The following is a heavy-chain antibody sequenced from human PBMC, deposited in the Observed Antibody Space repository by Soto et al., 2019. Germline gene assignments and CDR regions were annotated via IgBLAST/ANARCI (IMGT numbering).Heavy chain of an antibody. CDR1: GYTFTSYA. V-gene: IGHV1-3*01. D-gene: IGHD3-10*01. Sequence: QVQLVQSGAEVKKPGASVQVSCKASGYTFTSYAMHWVRQAAGQRLEWMGWINDGNGNTKYSQKFQGRVTITRDTSASTAYRELSSLRSEDTAVYYCARARGNYYGAGSYTDYWGQGTLVTVSP. CDR2: INDGNGNT. CDR3: ARARGNYYGAGSYTDY. J-gene: IGHJ4*02.